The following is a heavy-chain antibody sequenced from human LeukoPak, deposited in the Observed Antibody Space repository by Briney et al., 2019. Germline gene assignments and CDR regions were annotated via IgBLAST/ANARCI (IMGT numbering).Heavy chain of an antibody. D-gene: IGHD3-3*01. CDR3: AREAQVFYDFWSCYQSRYVAY. V-gene: IGHV4-34*01. J-gene: IGHJ4*02. Sequence: PSETLSLTCAVYGGSFSGYYWSWLRQPPGKGLEWIGEINHSGSTNYNPSLTSRVTISVDTSKNQFSLPLSSVTAADRAVYYCAREAQVFYDFWSCYQSRYVAYWGQGTLVTVSS. CDR1: GGSFSGYY. CDR2: INHSGST.